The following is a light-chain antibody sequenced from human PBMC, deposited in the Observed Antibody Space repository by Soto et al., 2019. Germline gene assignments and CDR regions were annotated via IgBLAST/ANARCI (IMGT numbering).Light chain of an antibody. Sequence: QSVLTQPASVSGSPGQSITISCTGTSSDVGGYNYVSWYQQHPGKAPKLMIYDVSNRPSGVSNRFSGSKSGNTASPTISGLQAEDEDDYYCSSYTSSSTPVVFGGGTKLTVL. CDR3: SSYTSSSTPVV. V-gene: IGLV2-14*01. J-gene: IGLJ2*01. CDR1: SSDVGGYNY. CDR2: DVS.